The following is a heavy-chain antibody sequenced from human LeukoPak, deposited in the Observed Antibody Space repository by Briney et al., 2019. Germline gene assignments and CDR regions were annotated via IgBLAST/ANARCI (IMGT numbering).Heavy chain of an antibody. CDR3: AILPYGSGSYPDY. Sequence: GASVKVSCKTSGYTFTNFDINWVRQATGQGLEWLGWMNPYTGKTGYAQKFQGRVTFTGDTSTDTAYMELSSLRSEDTAVYYCAILPYGSGSYPDYWGQGTLVTVSS. D-gene: IGHD3-10*01. CDR2: MNPYTGKT. CDR1: GYTFTNFD. J-gene: IGHJ4*02. V-gene: IGHV1-8*03.